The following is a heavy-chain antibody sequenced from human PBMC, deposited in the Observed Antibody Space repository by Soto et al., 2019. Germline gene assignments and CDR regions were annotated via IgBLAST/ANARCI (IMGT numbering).Heavy chain of an antibody. D-gene: IGHD3-16*01. CDR1: GFTFSHYG. Sequence: QLVESGGGVVQPGRSLRLSCAASGFTFSHYGMHWVRQAPGKGLEWVAVIWDDANKRYYPDSVRGRFTISRDNSENTLCLQMNSLTGEDTAVYYCVRGGKTAGAFDIWGQGTMVTVSS. V-gene: IGHV3-33*01. J-gene: IGHJ3*02. CDR3: VRGGKTAGAFDI. CDR2: IWDDANKR.